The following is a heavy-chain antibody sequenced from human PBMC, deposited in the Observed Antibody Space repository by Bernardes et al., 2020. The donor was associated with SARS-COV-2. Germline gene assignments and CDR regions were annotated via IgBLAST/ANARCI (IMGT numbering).Heavy chain of an antibody. CDR3: ARGDYTMFGVDRYYYGMDV. Sequence: ASVKVSCKASGYTFTSYGISWVRQAPGQGLEWMGWISAYNGNTNYAQKLQGRVTMTTDTSTSTAYMELRSLRSDDTAVYYCARGDYTMFGVDRYYYGMDVWGQGTTVTVSS. J-gene: IGHJ6*02. CDR2: ISAYNGNT. V-gene: IGHV1-18*01. CDR1: GYTFTSYG. D-gene: IGHD3-3*01.